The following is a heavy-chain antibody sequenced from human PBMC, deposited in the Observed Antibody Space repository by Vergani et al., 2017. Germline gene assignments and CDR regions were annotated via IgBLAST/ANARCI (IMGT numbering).Heavy chain of an antibody. CDR1: GFTFSTYA. D-gene: IGHD2-8*01. CDR3: ARDCTSGGCPHNYGMDV. CDR2: IYYDGSKK. V-gene: IGHV3-33*01. Sequence: QVQLVESGGGVVQPGRSLRLSCTSSGFTFSTYAMHWVRQAPGKGLEWVAIIYYDGSKKYYADSVKGRFTISRDNTNNSLFLQLRSLRAEDAAVYYCARDCTSGGCPHNYGMDVWGQGATVTVSS. J-gene: IGHJ6*02.